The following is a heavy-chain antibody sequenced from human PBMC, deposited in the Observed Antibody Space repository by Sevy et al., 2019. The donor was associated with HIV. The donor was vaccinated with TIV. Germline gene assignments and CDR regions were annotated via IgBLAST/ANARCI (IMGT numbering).Heavy chain of an antibody. CDR3: ARDHPVFRDGWGSYLSHSHDAFDI. J-gene: IGHJ3*02. V-gene: IGHV6-1*01. CDR1: GDSVSSNSAA. Sequence: SQTLSLTCAISGDSVSSNSAAWNWIRQSPSRGLEWLGRTYYRSKWYNDYVVSVKSRITINPDTSKNQFSLQLNSVTPEDTAVYYCARDHPVFRDGWGSYLSHSHDAFDIWGQGTMVTVSS. D-gene: IGHD3-10*01. CDR2: TYYRSKWYN.